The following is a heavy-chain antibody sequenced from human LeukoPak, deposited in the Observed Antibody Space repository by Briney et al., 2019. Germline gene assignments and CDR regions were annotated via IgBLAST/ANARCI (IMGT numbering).Heavy chain of an antibody. CDR2: INPSGDNT. J-gene: IGHJ6*03. Sequence: ASVKVSCKASGYTFTNNFMHWVRQAPGQGLEWMGIINPSGDNTWYAQKFQGRVTITADESTSTAYMELSSLRPEDTAVYYCARGHYSDSSGYYYVHYYYYYMDVWGKGTTVTISS. V-gene: IGHV1-46*01. CDR3: ARGHYSDSSGYYYVHYYYYYMDV. CDR1: GYTFTNNF. D-gene: IGHD3-22*01.